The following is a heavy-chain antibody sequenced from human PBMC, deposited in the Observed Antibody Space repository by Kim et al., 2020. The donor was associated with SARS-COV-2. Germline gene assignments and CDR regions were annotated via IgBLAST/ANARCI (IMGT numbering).Heavy chain of an antibody. CDR1: GFTFSGYW. V-gene: IGHV3-74*01. Sequence: GGSLRLSCAASGFTFSGYWMHWVRQAPGKGLVWVSRINSDGSYTSYADSVKGRFTISRDNAKSTLYLQMNSLGAEDTAVYYCARAGRVSVNYADYWGQGTLVTVSS. CDR2: INSDGSYT. CDR3: ARAGRVSVNYADY. J-gene: IGHJ4*02.